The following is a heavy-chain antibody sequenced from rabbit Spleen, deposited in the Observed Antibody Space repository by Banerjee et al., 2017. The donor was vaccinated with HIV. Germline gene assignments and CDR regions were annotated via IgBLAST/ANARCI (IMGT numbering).Heavy chain of an antibody. D-gene: IGHD8-1*01. V-gene: IGHV1S40*01. CDR3: ARDAGSYDYIDVYFNL. J-gene: IGHJ4*01. CDR1: GFSFSDRDV. CDR2: VDVGSSGFT. Sequence: QSLEESGGDLVKPGASLTLTCKASGFSFSDRDVMCWVRQAPGKGLEWIGCVDVGSSGFTYFVSWAKGRFTISKTSSTTVTLQMTSLTAADTATYFCARDAGSYDYIDVYFNLWGPGTLVTVS.